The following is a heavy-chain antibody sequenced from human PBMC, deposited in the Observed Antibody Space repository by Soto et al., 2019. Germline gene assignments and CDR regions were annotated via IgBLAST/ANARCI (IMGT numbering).Heavy chain of an antibody. D-gene: IGHD6-13*01. CDR3: ARALPYSSSGDS. Sequence: QVQLVQSGAEVKKPGASVKVSCKASGYTFTTYGISWVRQAPGQGLEWMGWISASNGSTYYGQKFQGRVTMTTDSFTSTAYMELSSLTSDDTAVYYCARALPYSSSGDSWGRGTLVTVSS. J-gene: IGHJ4*02. CDR2: ISASNGST. CDR1: GYTFTTYG. V-gene: IGHV1-18*01.